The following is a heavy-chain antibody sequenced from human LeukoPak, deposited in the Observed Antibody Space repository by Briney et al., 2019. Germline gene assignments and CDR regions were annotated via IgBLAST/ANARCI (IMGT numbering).Heavy chain of an antibody. Sequence: GGSLRLSCEASGFTFSNYAMTWVRQAPGKGLEWVSGINSDGDSAGYADSVKGRFTISRDNRKNSLHLQMNSLRAEDTALYYCARDRGGRYMYLQHWGQGTLVTVSS. CDR2: INSDGDSA. J-gene: IGHJ1*01. V-gene: IGHV3-20*04. CDR3: ARDRGGRYMYLQH. D-gene: IGHD1-26*01. CDR1: GFTFSNYA.